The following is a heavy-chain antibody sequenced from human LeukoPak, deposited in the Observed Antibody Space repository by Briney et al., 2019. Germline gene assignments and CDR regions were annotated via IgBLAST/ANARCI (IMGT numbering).Heavy chain of an antibody. CDR1: GGSISSGGYY. Sequence: SQTLSLTCTVSGGSISSGGYYWSWIRQHPGKGLEWIGYIYYSGSTYYNPSLKSRVTISVDTSKNPFSLKLSSVTAADTAVYYCARDAGNTIFGLDYWGQGTLVTVSS. V-gene: IGHV4-31*03. J-gene: IGHJ4*02. CDR2: IYYSGST. CDR3: ARDAGNTIFGLDY. D-gene: IGHD3-3*01.